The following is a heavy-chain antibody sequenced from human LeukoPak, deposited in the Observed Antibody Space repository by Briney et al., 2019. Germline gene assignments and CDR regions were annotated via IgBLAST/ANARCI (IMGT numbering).Heavy chain of an antibody. V-gene: IGHV3-15*07. CDR2: IKSKSAGGTT. Sequence: GGSLRLSCAVSGLTLSNVWMNWVRQAPEKGLEWVGRIKSKSAGGTTDFAAPVKGRFSISRDDSKTTLYLQMNGLTSEDTAVYYCAQGSGQYYEYWGQGTLVTVSS. CDR1: GLTLSNVW. D-gene: IGHD3-22*01. CDR3: AQGSGQYYEY. J-gene: IGHJ4*02.